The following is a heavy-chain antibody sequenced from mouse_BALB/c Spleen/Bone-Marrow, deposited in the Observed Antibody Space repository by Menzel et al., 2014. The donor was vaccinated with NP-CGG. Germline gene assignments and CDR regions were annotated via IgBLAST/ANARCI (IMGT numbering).Heavy chain of an antibody. J-gene: IGHJ2*01. V-gene: IGHV1S132*01. Sequence: QVQLQQSGAELVKPGASVKLSCKTSGYTFTNYWIQWVKQRPGQGLGWIGEIFPGIGTTYYNEKFKGKATLTIDTSSSTAYMQPSSLTSEDSAVYFCARGGNYGYWGQGTTLTVSS. CDR1: GYTFTNYW. CDR2: IFPGIGTT. CDR3: ARGGNYGY. D-gene: IGHD2-1*01.